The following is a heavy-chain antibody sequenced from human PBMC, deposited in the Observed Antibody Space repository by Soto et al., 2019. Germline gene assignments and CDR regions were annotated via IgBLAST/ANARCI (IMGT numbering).Heavy chain of an antibody. Sequence: SETLRLTCTVSGRSISSVSYYWSWIRQPPGKGLEWIGYIYYSGSTYYNPSLRSRVTISVDTSKNQFSLKLSSVTAADTAVYYCARYGSGECNRGSCYSPFDYWGQGTLVTVSS. J-gene: IGHJ4*02. V-gene: IGHV4-30-4*01. D-gene: IGHD2-15*01. CDR2: IYYSGST. CDR3: ARYGSGECNRGSCYSPFDY. CDR1: GRSISSVSYY.